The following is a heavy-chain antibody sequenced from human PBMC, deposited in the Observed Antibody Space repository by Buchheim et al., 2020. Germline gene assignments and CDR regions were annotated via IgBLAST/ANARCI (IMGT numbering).Heavy chain of an antibody. J-gene: IGHJ5*01. CDR3: ARDLGYNYGWFDS. CDR1: GFTFSDYY. D-gene: IGHD5-24*01. V-gene: IGHV3-69-1*01. CDR2: ISRTGNTI. Sequence: EVQLLESGGGLVQPGGSPRLSCAASGFTFSDYYMNWVRQAPEKDLEWVSSISRTGNTIYYGDSVKGRFTVSRDNAKNSLYLQLNSPRVEDTAVYYCARDLGYNYGWFDSWGQGTL.